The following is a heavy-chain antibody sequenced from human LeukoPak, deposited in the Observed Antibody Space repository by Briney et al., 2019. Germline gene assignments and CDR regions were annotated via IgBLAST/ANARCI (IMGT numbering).Heavy chain of an antibody. CDR2: LSGGGAGT. CDR3: AKAELGVDTFFDY. V-gene: IGHV3-23*01. Sequence: PGGSLRLSCAASGFTFSDYALGWVRQAPGRGLEWVATLSGGGAGTYYSDFVQGRFTISRDNSKRTLFLQMNSLRAEDTAFYYCAKAELGVDTFFDYWGQGTLVTVSS. CDR1: GFTFSDYA. D-gene: IGHD3-3*01. J-gene: IGHJ4*02.